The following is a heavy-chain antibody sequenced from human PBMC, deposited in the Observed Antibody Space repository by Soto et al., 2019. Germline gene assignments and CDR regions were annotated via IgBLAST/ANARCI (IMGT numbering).Heavy chain of an antibody. CDR3: AKLGDNGWYDAFDI. D-gene: IGHD6-19*01. CDR1: GFIFSSYT. J-gene: IGHJ3*02. Sequence: GGSLRLSCAASGFIFSSYTMNWVRQAPGKGLEWVSSISASSTYIYYADSLKGRFTISRDNAYNSLYLQMNSLRAEDTVVYYCAKLGDNGWYDAFDIWGQGTVVTVSS. CDR2: ISASSTYI. V-gene: IGHV3-21*01.